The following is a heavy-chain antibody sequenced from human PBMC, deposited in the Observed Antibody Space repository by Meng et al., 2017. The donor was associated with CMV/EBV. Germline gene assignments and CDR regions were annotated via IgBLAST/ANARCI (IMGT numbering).Heavy chain of an antibody. CDR1: GGTFSSYA. CDR3: ARDRGLYSVAATNLIHYFDY. CDR2: IIPIFGTA. V-gene: IGHV1-69*05. Sequence: SCKASGGTFSSYAISWVRQAPGQGLEWMGGIIPIFGTANCAQKFQGRVTITTDESTSTAYMELSSLRSEDTAVYYCARDRGLYSVAATNLIHYFDYWGQGTLVTVSS. J-gene: IGHJ4*02. D-gene: IGHD2-15*01.